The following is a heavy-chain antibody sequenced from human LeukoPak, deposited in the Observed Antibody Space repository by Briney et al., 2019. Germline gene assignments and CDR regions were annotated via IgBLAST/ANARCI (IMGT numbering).Heavy chain of an antibody. V-gene: IGHV3-23*01. CDR3: AKKLDDYGDSTLDY. CDR1: GFTFSSYA. D-gene: IGHD4-17*01. Sequence: GGSLRLSCAASGFTFSSYAMSWVRQAPGKGLEWVSAISGSGGSTYYADSVKGRFTISRDNSKNTLYLQMNSLRAEDTAVYYCAKKLDDYGDSTLDYWGQGTLVTVSS. CDR2: ISGSGGST. J-gene: IGHJ4*02.